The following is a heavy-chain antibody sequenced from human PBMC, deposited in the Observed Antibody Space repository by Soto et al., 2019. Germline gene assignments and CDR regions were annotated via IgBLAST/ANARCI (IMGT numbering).Heavy chain of an antibody. Sequence: QVQLQESGPGLVKPSQTLSLNCTVSGGSINRECSYWSWIRQSPGRGLEWIGYISHNGITWYNPSLQSRVSISIDKSKDHFSLEVRSVTAADTAFYYCARGEIVMVDWGQGALVTVSS. CDR1: GGSINRECSY. CDR3: ARGEIVMVD. J-gene: IGHJ4*02. D-gene: IGHD3-22*01. CDR2: ISHNGIT. V-gene: IGHV4-31*03.